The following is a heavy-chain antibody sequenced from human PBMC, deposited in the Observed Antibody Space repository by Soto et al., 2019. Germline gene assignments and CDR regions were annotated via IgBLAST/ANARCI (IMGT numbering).Heavy chain of an antibody. J-gene: IGHJ5*01. CDR1: GFTFSSYA. CDR3: AKGRIFLAWFCPGESCFDS. Sequence: GGSLRLSCAASGFTFSSYAMSWVRQAPGKGLEWVSAISGSGGSTYYADSVKGRFTISRDNSKNTLYLQMNSLRAEDTAVYYCAKGRIFLAWFCPGESCFDSWGQGPLITVSS. D-gene: IGHD3-3*01. CDR2: ISGSGGST. V-gene: IGHV3-23*01.